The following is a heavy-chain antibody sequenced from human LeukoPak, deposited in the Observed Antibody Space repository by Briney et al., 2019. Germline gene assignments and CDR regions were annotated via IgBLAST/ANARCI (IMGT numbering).Heavy chain of an antibody. CDR1: GGTFSSYA. V-gene: IGHV1-69*13. Sequence: SVKVSCKASGGTFSSYAISWVRQAPGQGLEWMGGIIPIFGTANYAQKFQGRVTITADESTSTAYMELSSLRSEDTAVYYCAREVRTGLWSLDYWGQGTLVTVSS. D-gene: IGHD5-18*01. CDR2: IIPIFGTA. CDR3: AREVRTGLWSLDY. J-gene: IGHJ4*02.